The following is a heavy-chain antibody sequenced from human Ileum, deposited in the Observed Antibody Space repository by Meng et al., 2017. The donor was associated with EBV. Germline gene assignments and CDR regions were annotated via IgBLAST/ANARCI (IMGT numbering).Heavy chain of an antibody. D-gene: IGHD3-22*01. CDR3: ARNVPGTSAYYD. J-gene: IGHJ4*02. Sequence: QVQLQESGPGLVKPSGTRSLTCAVSGYSISSTNWWGWIRQPPGKGLEWIGYIYYSGSTSYNPSLKSRVTMSVDTSKNQFSLNLNSVTAVDTAVYYCARNVPGTSAYYDWGQGTLVTVSS. V-gene: IGHV4-28*01. CDR1: GYSISSTNW. CDR2: IYYSGST.